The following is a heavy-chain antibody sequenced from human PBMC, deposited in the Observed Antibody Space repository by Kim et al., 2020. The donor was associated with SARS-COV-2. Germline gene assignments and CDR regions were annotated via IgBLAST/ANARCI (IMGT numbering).Heavy chain of an antibody. D-gene: IGHD3-10*01. V-gene: IGHV4-31*01. CDR2: ISYAGST. J-gene: IGHJ6*02. Sequence: SETLSLTCTVSGGSINNGCYFWTWIRQHPGRGLEWIGYISYAGSTLYNPSPKSQVAISVDTSKTQFSLKLSAVTSADTAVYYCARARGNIGSYDYYGLDVWGQGTTVTVTS. CDR1: GGSINNGCYF. CDR3: ARARGNIGSYDYYGLDV.